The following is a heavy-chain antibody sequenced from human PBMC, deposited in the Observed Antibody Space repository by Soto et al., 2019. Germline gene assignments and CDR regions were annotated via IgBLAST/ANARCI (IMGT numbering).Heavy chain of an antibody. V-gene: IGHV3-64D*06. Sequence: GGSLRLSCSASGFAFNSYAMHWVRQAPGKGLEFVSANSSYGADTYYAGSVKGRFAISRDNSKNTLYLQMSSLRAEDTALYYCVKEGYMRSDWYGQFDYWGQGALVTVSS. D-gene: IGHD6-19*01. CDR2: NSSYGADT. J-gene: IGHJ4*02. CDR3: VKEGYMRSDWYGQFDY. CDR1: GFAFNSYA.